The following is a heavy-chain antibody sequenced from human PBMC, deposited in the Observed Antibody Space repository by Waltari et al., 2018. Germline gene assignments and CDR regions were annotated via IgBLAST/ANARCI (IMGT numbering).Heavy chain of an antibody. V-gene: IGHV5-51*01. D-gene: IGHD4-17*01. J-gene: IGHJ4*02. CDR3: ARHLDYGDSNRGCLDF. CDR1: GYSFSSYW. Sequence: EVQLVQSGAEVKKPGESLRISCQGSGYSFSSYWLGWVRQMPGKGLEWMGIIYPGDSDTRYSPSLQGQVTLSADKSIDTAYLQWSSLKASDTAIYYCARHLDYGDSNRGCLDFWGQGTLVTVSS. CDR2: IYPGDSDT.